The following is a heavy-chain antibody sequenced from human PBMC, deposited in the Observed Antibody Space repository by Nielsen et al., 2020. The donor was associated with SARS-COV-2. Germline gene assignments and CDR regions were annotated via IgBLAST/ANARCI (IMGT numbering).Heavy chain of an antibody. D-gene: IGHD2-2*01. J-gene: IGHJ6*04. Sequence: SLKISCAASGFTFDDYAMHWVRPAPGKGLEWVSGISWNSGSIGYADSVKGRFTISRDNAKNSLYLQMNSLRAEDTALYYCALLPAASYYYGMDVWGKGTTVTVSS. CDR3: ALLPAASYYYGMDV. V-gene: IGHV3-9*01. CDR1: GFTFDDYA. CDR2: ISWNSGSI.